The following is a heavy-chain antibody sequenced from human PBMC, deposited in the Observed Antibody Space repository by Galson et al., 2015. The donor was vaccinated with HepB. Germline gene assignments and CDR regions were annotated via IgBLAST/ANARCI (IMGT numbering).Heavy chain of an antibody. D-gene: IGHD5-12*01. Sequence: SLRLSCAASGFTFSSYSMNWVRQAPGKGLEWVSSISSSSSYIYYADSVKGRFTISRDNAKNSLYLQMNSLRAEDTAVYYCARAPGAWLRHTVLGYYYYMDVWGKGTTVTVSS. V-gene: IGHV3-21*01. CDR2: ISSSSSYI. CDR3: ARAPGAWLRHTVLGYYYYMDV. J-gene: IGHJ6*03. CDR1: GFTFSSYS.